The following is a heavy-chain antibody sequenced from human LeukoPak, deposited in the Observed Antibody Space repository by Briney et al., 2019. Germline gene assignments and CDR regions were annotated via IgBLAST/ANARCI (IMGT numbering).Heavy chain of an antibody. V-gene: IGHV4-4*07. J-gene: IGHJ3*02. D-gene: IGHD2-15*01. CDR1: GGSISSYY. CDR2: IYTSGST. CDR3: AREINPPRGGFDI. Sequence: SETLSLTCTVSGGSISSYYWSWIRQPAGKGLEWIGRIYTSGSTNYNPSLKSRVTISVDTSKNQFSLRLTSVTAADTAVYYCAREINPPRGGFDIWGQGTMVTVSS.